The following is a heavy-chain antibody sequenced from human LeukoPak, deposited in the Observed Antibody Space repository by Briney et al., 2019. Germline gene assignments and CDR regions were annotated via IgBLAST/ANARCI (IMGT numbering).Heavy chain of an antibody. CDR2: INPNSGGT. J-gene: IGHJ4*02. V-gene: IGHV1-2*02. CDR3: ARRCDTSSYYTYYFDY. D-gene: IGHD3-22*01. Sequence: GASVKVSCKASAYTFTGYYMHWVRQAPGQGLEWMGWINPNSGGTNYAQKFQGRVTLTRDTSISTAYMELSRLRSDDTAVYFCARRCDTSSYYTYYFDYWGQGTLVTVSS. CDR1: AYTFTGYY.